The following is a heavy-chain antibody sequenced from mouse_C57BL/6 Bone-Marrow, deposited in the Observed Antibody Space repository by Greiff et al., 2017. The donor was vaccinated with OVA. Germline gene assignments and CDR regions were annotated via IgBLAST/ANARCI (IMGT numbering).Heavy chain of an antibody. Sequence: VQLKQSGAELVRPGASVTLSCKASGYTFTDYEMHWVKQTPVHGLEWIGAIDPETGGTAYNQKFKGKAILTADKSSSTAYMELRSLTSEDSAVYYCTRESIYYGNPWFAYWGQGTLVTVSA. CDR2: IDPETGGT. J-gene: IGHJ3*01. V-gene: IGHV1-15*01. CDR1: GYTFTDYE. CDR3: TRESIYYGNPWFAY. D-gene: IGHD2-1*01.